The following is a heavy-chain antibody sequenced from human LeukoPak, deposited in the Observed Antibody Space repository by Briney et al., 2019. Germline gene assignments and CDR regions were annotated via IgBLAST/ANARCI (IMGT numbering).Heavy chain of an antibody. D-gene: IGHD4-17*01. V-gene: IGHV1-2*02. CDR2: INPNSGGT. J-gene: IGHJ4*02. CDR1: GYTFTGYY. CDR3: VPETGKYGDYIIFDY. Sequence: ASVKVSCKASGYTFTGYYIHWVRQAPGQGLEWMGWINPNSGGTNYAQKFQGRVTMTRDTSISTAYMELSRLRSDDTAVYYCVPETGKYGDYIIFDYWGQGTLVTVSS.